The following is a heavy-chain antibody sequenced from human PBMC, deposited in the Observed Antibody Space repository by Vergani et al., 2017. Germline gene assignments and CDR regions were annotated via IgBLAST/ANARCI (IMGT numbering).Heavy chain of an antibody. D-gene: IGHD6-13*01. CDR2: ISGQNFRT. Sequence: EVQLLESGGGSAQPGESLRLSCVASGFTFTAHGLNWVRQAPGKGLEWVSGISGQNFRTHYADSVKGRFTISRDNSKNSLYLQMNSLRAEDTALYYCAKDISLSSSWYQGNGMDVWGQGTTVTVSS. V-gene: IGHV3-43*02. J-gene: IGHJ6*02. CDR3: AKDISLSSSWYQGNGMDV. CDR1: GFTFTAHG.